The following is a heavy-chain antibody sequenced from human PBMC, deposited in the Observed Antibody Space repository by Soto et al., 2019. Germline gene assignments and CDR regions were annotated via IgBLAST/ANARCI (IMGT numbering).Heavy chain of an antibody. CDR1: GGSIRSNNW. CDR3: ARVYSGSYSDS. Sequence: PSETLSLTCAVSGGSIRSNNWWSWVRQPPGKGLEWIGEIFHGGSTYYNPSLKTRVTISVDKSKNQFSLKLSSVTAADTAVYYCARVYSGSYSDSWGQGTLFTVSS. V-gene: IGHV4-4*02. CDR2: IFHGGST. J-gene: IGHJ4*02. D-gene: IGHD1-26*01.